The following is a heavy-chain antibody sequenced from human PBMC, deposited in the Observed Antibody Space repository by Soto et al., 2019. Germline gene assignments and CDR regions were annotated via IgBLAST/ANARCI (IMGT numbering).Heavy chain of an antibody. CDR3: ARPASLGYCSGGSCYSGAFDI. CDR2: IIPILGIA. J-gene: IGHJ3*02. Sequence: QVQLVQSGAEVKKPGSSVKVSCKASGGTFSSYTISWVRQAPGQGHEWMGRIIPILGIANYAQKFQGRVTITADKSTSTAYMALSSMRSEDTAVYYCARPASLGYCSGGSCYSGAFDIWGQGTMVTVSS. D-gene: IGHD2-15*01. CDR1: GGTFSSYT. V-gene: IGHV1-69*02.